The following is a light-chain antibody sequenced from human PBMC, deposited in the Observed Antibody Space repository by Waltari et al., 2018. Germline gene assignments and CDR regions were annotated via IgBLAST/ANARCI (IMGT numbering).Light chain of an antibody. CDR3: SSYTSTNTVI. CDR2: DVT. V-gene: IGLV2-14*03. CDR1: SSDIGGYNY. J-gene: IGLJ2*01. Sequence: QSALTQPASVSGSPGQSITISCTGTSSDIGGYNYVSWYQQHPGKAPKLMIFDVTKRPSVVSDRFSGSKSGNTASLTISGLHTDDESDYYCSSYTSTNTVIFGGGTKVTVL.